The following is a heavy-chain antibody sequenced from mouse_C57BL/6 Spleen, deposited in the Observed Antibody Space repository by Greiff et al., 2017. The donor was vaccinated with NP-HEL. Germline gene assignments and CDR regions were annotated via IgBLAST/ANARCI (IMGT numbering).Heavy chain of an antibody. J-gene: IGHJ3*01. V-gene: IGHV1-69*01. Sequence: QVQLQQPGAELVMPGASVKLSCKASGYTFTSYWMHWVKQRPGQGLEWIGEIDPSDSYTNYNQKFKGKSTLTVDKSSSTAYMQLSSLTSEGSAVYYCARAGDGYYERAYWGQGTLVTVSA. CDR2: IDPSDSYT. D-gene: IGHD2-3*01. CDR3: ARAGDGYYERAY. CDR1: GYTFTSYW.